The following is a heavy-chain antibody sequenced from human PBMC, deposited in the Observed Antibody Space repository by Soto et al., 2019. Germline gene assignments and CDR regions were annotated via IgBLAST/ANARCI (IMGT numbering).Heavy chain of an antibody. CDR1: GGSISSSSYY. Sequence: PSETLSLTCTVSGGSISSSSYYWGWIRQPPGKGLEWIGSIYYSGSTYYNPSLKSRVTISVDTSKNQFSLKLSSVTAADTAVYYCARTSSGWVDDILTGYYYFDYWGQGTLVTVSS. D-gene: IGHD3-9*01. V-gene: IGHV4-39*01. J-gene: IGHJ4*02. CDR2: IYYSGST. CDR3: ARTSSGWVDDILTGYYYFDY.